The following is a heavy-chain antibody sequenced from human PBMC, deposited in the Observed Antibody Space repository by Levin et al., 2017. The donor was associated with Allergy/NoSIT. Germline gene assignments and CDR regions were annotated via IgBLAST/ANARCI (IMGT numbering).Heavy chain of an antibody. D-gene: IGHD6-19*01. CDR2: LYSGGNT. CDR1: GFTVSNNY. V-gene: IGHV3-53*01. J-gene: IGHJ4*02. CDR3: AREGLGWGDHYFDC. Sequence: GGSLRLSCEVSGFTVSNNYMSWVRQAPGKGLEWVSVLYSGGNTYYADSVKGRFTISRDTSRNTLYLQMNSLRADDTAVYYCAREGLGWGDHYFDCWGQGTLVTVSS.